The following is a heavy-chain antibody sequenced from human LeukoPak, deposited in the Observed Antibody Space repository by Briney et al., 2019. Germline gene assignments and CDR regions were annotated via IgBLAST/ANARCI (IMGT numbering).Heavy chain of an antibody. J-gene: IGHJ4*02. CDR2: INWNSNSI. V-gene: IGHV3-9*01. D-gene: IGHD6-19*01. CDR3: AKGLGKSSGWATLDY. CDR1: GFTFSGYW. Sequence: GGSLRLSCAASGFTFSGYWMSWVRQAPGKGLEWVSGINWNSNSIGYADSVKGRFTISRDNAKNSLYLQMNSLRAEDTAFYYCAKGLGKSSGWATLDYWGQGTLVTVSS.